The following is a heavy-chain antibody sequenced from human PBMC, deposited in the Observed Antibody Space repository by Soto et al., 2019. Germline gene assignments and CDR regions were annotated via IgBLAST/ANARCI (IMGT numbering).Heavy chain of an antibody. Sequence: QVQLQESGPGLVKPSQTLSLTCTVSGGSVSSGVYYWSWIRQHPGKGLEWIGYIYYTGSTYYNPSLKRRFTISVDTSKNQFSLKLISVTAADTAVYYCARVPLSTVTTGDNWGQGTLVTVSS. CDR1: GGSVSSGVYY. D-gene: IGHD4-17*01. J-gene: IGHJ4*02. V-gene: IGHV4-31*03. CDR3: ARVPLSTVTTGDN. CDR2: IYYTGST.